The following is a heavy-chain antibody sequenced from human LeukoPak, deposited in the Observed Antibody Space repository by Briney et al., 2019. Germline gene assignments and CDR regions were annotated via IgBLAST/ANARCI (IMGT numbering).Heavy chain of an antibody. CDR2: LIPMFGIA. Sequence: SVKVSCKTSGGTFSSYAINWVRQAPGQGPEWMGRLIPMFGIANYAQKFQGRVTITADKSTSTAYMEMSSLKSEDTAVYFCGRDRKFCRHGACYSSSDYWGQGTLVTVSS. CDR1: GGTFSSYA. J-gene: IGHJ4*02. D-gene: IGHD2-15*01. CDR3: GRDRKFCRHGACYSSSDY. V-gene: IGHV1-69*04.